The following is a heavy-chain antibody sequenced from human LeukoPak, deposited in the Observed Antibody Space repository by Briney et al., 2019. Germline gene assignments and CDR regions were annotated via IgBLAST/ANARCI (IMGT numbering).Heavy chain of an antibody. CDR2: IWYDGSNK. V-gene: IGHV3-33*03. CDR3: AKDISGTYGAFDI. D-gene: IGHD1-26*01. J-gene: IGHJ3*02. CDR1: GFTFSSYG. Sequence: PGRSLRLSCAASGFTFSSYGMHWVRQAPGKGLEWVAVIWYDGSNKYYADSVKGRFTISRDNAKNSLYLQVNNLRVEDTALYYCAKDISGTYGAFDIWGQGTMVTVFS.